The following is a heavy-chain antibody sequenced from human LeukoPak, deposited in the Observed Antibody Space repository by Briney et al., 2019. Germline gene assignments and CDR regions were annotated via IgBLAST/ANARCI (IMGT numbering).Heavy chain of an antibody. J-gene: IGHJ4*02. D-gene: IGHD3-16*01. CDR1: GYSISSANY. Sequence: PSETLSLTCTVSGYSISSANYWGWIRQPPGKGLEWIGSIYHSGSTYYNPSLTSRVTMSVDTSKNQFSLKLNSVTAADTAVYYCARSGGGSPFDYWGQGTLVTVSS. CDR2: IYHSGST. CDR3: ARSGGGSPFDY. V-gene: IGHV4-38-2*02.